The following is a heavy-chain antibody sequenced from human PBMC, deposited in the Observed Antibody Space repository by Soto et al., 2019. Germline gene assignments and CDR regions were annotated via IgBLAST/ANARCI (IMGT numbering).Heavy chain of an antibody. CDR1: GDSIISSDFY. V-gene: IGHV4-39*01. Sequence: SETLPLTCTVSGDSIISSDFYWGWVRQPPGKGLEWIGSIFYLGSSYYNPSLKSRVTMSVDTSKNQFSLRLRSVTAADTALYFCARHSLALRKNNWSDPWGQGIMVTVSS. D-gene: IGHD3-3*02. CDR2: IFYLGSS. J-gene: IGHJ5*02. CDR3: ARHSLALRKNNWSDP.